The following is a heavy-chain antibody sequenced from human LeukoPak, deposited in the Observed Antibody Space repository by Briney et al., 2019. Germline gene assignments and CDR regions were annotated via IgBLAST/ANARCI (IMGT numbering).Heavy chain of an antibody. J-gene: IGHJ3*02. D-gene: IGHD2-15*01. CDR2: INPNSGGT. Sequence: ASVKVSCKASGYTFTVYFMHWVRQAPGQGLEWMGWINPNSGGTNYAQKFQGRVTMTRDTSISTAYMELSRLRSDDTAVYYCARGAATGGSAFDIWGQGTMVTVSS. CDR1: GYTFTVYF. CDR3: ARGAATGGSAFDI. V-gene: IGHV1-2*02.